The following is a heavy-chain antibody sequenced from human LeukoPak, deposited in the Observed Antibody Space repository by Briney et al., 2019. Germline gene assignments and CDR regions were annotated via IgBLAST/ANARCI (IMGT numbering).Heavy chain of an antibody. J-gene: IGHJ6*02. V-gene: IGHV5-51*01. D-gene: IGHD6-13*01. CDR1: GYIFTNYW. CDR3: ARRGNSSPADGMDV. Sequence: GESLKISCRASGYIFTNYWIAWVRWMPGEGLQWMGIILPGDSDTRYSPSFQGQVTISADKSISTAYLQWSSLKASDTAMYYCARRGNSSPADGMDVWGQGTTVTVSS. CDR2: ILPGDSDT.